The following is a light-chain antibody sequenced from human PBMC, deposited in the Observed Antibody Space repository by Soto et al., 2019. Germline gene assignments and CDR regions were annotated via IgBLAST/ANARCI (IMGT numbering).Light chain of an antibody. CDR2: STN. CDR1: SGSVSTSYY. Sequence: QTVVTQEPSFSVSPGGTVTLTCGLSSGSVSTSYYPSWYQQTPGQAPRTLIYSTNTRSSGVPDRFSGSILGNKAALTITGAQADDESDYYCVLYMASVIRVCGGGTKLTVL. CDR3: VLYMASVIRV. J-gene: IGLJ3*02. V-gene: IGLV8-61*01.